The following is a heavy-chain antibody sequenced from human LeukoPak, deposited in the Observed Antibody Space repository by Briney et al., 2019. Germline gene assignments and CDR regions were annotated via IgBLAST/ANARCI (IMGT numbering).Heavy chain of an antibody. CDR2: IKQDGSEK. D-gene: IGHD3-3*02. Sequence: GGSLILSCAASGFPFSSYWMSWVRPAPGKGLEWVANIKQDGSEKYYVDSVKGRFTISRDNAKNSLYLQMNSLRAEDTAVYYCARDGILGSHDCWGQGTLVTVSS. CDR1: GFPFSSYW. J-gene: IGHJ4*02. CDR3: ARDGILGSHDC. V-gene: IGHV3-7*01.